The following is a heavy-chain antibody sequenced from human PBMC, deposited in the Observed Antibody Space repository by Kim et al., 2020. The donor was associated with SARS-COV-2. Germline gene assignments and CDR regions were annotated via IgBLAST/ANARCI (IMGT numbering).Heavy chain of an antibody. CDR2: IYYSGST. D-gene: IGHD6-19*01. Sequence: SQTLSLTCTVSGGSISSSSYYWGWLRQPPGKGLEWIGSIYYSGSTYYNPSLKSRVTISVDTSKNQFSLKLSSVTAADTAVYYCARQDVVVPSSGWFFGGMSGWFDPWGQGTLVTVSS. J-gene: IGHJ5*02. CDR3: ARQDVVVPSSGWFFGGMSGWFDP. V-gene: IGHV4-39*01. CDR1: GGSISSSSYY.